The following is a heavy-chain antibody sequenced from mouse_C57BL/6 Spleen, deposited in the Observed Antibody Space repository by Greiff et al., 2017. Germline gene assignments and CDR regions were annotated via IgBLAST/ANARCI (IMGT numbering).Heavy chain of an antibody. CDR3: AREDGYPFAY. J-gene: IGHJ3*01. Sequence: VQLQQPGAELVRPGTSVQLSCKASGYTFTSYWMHWVKQRPGRGLEWIGVIDPSDSYTNYNQKFKGKATLTVDTSSSTAYMQLSSLTSEDSAVYYCAREDGYPFAYWGQGTLVTVSA. V-gene: IGHV1-59*01. CDR1: GYTFTSYW. D-gene: IGHD2-3*01. CDR2: IDPSDSYT.